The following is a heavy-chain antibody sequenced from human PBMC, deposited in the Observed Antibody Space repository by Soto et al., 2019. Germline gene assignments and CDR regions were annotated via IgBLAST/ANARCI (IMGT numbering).Heavy chain of an antibody. CDR1: GYTFTNYY. V-gene: IGHV1-46*01. Sequence: QVQLVQSGAEVKKPGASVKVSCKASGYTFTNYYIHWVRQAPGQGLEWMGVISPSGVSTSYAQKCQGSISMSTDTCTSTVAMEVSSLTFEDTAVYYCAGALAMYSRFDYWGQGTLVTVSS. CDR2: ISPSGVST. CDR3: AGALAMYSRFDY. J-gene: IGHJ4*02. D-gene: IGHD1-26*01.